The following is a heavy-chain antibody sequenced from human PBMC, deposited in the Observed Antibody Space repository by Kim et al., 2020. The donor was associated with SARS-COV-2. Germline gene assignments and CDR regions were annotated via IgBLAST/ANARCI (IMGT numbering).Heavy chain of an antibody. CDR2: ISYDGSNK. V-gene: IGHV3-30*04. J-gene: IGHJ5*02. Sequence: GGSLRLSCAASGFTFSSYAMHWVRQAPGKGLEWVAVISYDGSNKYYADSVKGRFTISRDNSKNTLYLQMNSLRAEDTAVYYCARDILLVVAATSSRWFDPWGQGTLVTVSS. D-gene: IGHD2-15*01. CDR1: GFTFSSYA. CDR3: ARDILLVVAATSSRWFDP.